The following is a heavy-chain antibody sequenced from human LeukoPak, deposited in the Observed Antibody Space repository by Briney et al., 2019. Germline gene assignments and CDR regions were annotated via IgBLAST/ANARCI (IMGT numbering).Heavy chain of an antibody. V-gene: IGHV1-46*01. CDR2: INPSGGST. D-gene: IGHD3-22*01. J-gene: IGHJ3*02. Sequence: ASVKVSCKASGYTFTSYYMHWVRQAPGQGLEWMGIINPSGGSTSYAQKFQGRVTMTRDTSTSTVYMELSSLRSEDTAVCYCAIILWSSGYYYGGDAFDIWGQGTMVTVSS. CDR1: GYTFTSYY. CDR3: AIILWSSGYYYGGDAFDI.